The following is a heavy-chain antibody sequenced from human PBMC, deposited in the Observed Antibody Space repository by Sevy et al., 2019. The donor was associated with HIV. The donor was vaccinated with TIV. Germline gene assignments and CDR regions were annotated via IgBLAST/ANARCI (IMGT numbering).Heavy chain of an antibody. J-gene: IGHJ6*02. Sequence: SETLSLTCSVSGGSISSHSYYWTWIRQHPGKGLEWIGYIHYSGRTYYNPSLKSRVTISLDTSKNQFSLRLRSVTAAGTAVYYCARDHGYSNGWFPYYYYYGMDVWGQGTTVTVSS. CDR1: GGSISSHSYY. CDR3: ARDHGYSNGWFPYYYYYGMDV. V-gene: IGHV4-31*03. CDR2: IHYSGRT. D-gene: IGHD6-19*01.